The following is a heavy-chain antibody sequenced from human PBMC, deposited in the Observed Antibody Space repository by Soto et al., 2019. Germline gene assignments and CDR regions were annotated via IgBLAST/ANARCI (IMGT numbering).Heavy chain of an antibody. Sequence: PSENLSLTCTVSGDSISSCSYYWGWIRQPPGKGLEWIGSIYYSGNAYYNPSLKSRVTISVDTSKNQFSLKLSSVTAADTAVYYCARIPFGYSSTWYVDPWGQGTLVTVSS. V-gene: IGHV4-39*01. CDR3: ARIPFGYSSTWYVDP. D-gene: IGHD6-13*01. CDR2: IYYSGNA. J-gene: IGHJ5*02. CDR1: GDSISSCSYY.